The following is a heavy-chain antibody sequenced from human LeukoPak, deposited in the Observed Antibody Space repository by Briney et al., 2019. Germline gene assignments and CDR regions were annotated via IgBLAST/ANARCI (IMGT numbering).Heavy chain of an antibody. J-gene: IGHJ6*02. D-gene: IGHD3-10*01. Sequence: SVKVSCKASGGTFSSYAISWVRQAPGQGLEWMGRIIPILGIANYAQKFQGRVTITADKSTSTAYMELSSLRSEDTAAYYCASCMYYGSGRSYGMDVWGQGTTVTVSS. CDR3: ASCMYYGSGRSYGMDV. V-gene: IGHV1-69*04. CDR1: GGTFSSYA. CDR2: IIPILGIA.